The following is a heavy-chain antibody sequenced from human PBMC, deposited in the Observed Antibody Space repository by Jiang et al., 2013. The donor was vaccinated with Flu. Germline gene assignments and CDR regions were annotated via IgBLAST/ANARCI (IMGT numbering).Heavy chain of an antibody. V-gene: IGHV1-8*01. CDR2: MNPNSGNT. CDR1: GYTFTSYD. Sequence: GAEVKKPGASVKVSCKASGYTFTSYDINWVRQATGQGLEWMGWMNPNSGNTDYAQKFQGWVTMTRDTSISTAYMELSRLRSDDTAVYYCARGVALRVVVPAAMVLDYWGQGTLVTVSS. J-gene: IGHJ4*02. CDR3: ARGVALRVVVPAAMVLDY. D-gene: IGHD2-2*01.